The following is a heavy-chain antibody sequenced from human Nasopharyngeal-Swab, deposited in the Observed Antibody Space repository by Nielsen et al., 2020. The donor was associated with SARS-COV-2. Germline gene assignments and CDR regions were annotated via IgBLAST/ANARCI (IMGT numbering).Heavy chain of an antibody. Sequence: ASVKVSCKASGYTFTSYGISWVRQAPGQGLEWMGWISAYNGNTNYAQKLQGRVTMTTDTSTSTAYMELRSLRSDDTAMYYCARAVGQQWLVRRNYFDYWGQGTLVTVSS. CDR3: ARAVGQQWLVRRNYFDY. D-gene: IGHD6-19*01. CDR1: GYTFTSYG. J-gene: IGHJ4*02. CDR2: ISAYNGNT. V-gene: IGHV1-18*01.